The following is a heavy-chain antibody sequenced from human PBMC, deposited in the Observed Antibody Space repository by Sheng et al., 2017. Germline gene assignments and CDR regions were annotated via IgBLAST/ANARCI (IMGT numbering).Heavy chain of an antibody. J-gene: IGHJ5*02. V-gene: IGHV4-39*07. Sequence: QLQLQESGPGLVKPSETLSLICTVSGDSISSGRYYWGWIRQSPGKGWSGLGASSIVGAPTTTRPSRVESPYQLTRPRTQFSLKVTSVTAADTAVYYCARDSNIARXFSWGQGTLVTVSS. D-gene: IGHD5-12*01. CDR2: SSIVGAP. CDR1: GDSISSGRYY. CDR3: ARDSNIARXFS.